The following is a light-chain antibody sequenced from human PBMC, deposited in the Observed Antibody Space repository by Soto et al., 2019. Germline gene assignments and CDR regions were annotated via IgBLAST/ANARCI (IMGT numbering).Light chain of an antibody. Sequence: EIVLTQSPATLSLSQGERATLSCRASHSIGSNYLAWYQQKPGQAPRVLSYGASSRATGIPDRFSGSGSGADFTLTISRLEPEDFAVYYCQQYTTSPFTFGPGTKVDIK. CDR2: GAS. CDR3: QQYTTSPFT. CDR1: HSIGSNY. J-gene: IGKJ3*01. V-gene: IGKV3-20*01.